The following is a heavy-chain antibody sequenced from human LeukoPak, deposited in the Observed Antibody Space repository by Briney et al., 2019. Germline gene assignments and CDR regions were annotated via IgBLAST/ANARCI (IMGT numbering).Heavy chain of an antibody. Sequence: PGGSLRLSCAASGFTFSSYGMHWVRQAPGKGLEWVAFIRYDGSNKYYADSVKGRFTISRDNSKDTLYLQMNSLRAEDTAVYYCAKDHGRRYYFDYWGQGTLVTVSS. CDR2: IRYDGSNK. CDR3: AKDHGRRYYFDY. CDR1: GFTFSSYG. V-gene: IGHV3-30*02. J-gene: IGHJ4*02. D-gene: IGHD1-26*01.